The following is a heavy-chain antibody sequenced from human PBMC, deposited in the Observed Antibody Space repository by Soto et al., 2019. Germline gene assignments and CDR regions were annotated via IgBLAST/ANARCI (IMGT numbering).Heavy chain of an antibody. V-gene: IGHV3-49*03. CDR1: GFTFGDYA. Sequence: GGSLRLSCTASGFTFGDYAMSWFRQAPGKGLEWVGFIRSKAYGGTTEYAASVKGRFTISRDDSKSIAYLQMNSLKTEDTAVYYCTSLGYCSGGSCYSYYYYYMDVWGKGTTVTVSS. J-gene: IGHJ6*03. D-gene: IGHD2-15*01. CDR2: IRSKAYGGTT. CDR3: TSLGYCSGGSCYSYYYYYMDV.